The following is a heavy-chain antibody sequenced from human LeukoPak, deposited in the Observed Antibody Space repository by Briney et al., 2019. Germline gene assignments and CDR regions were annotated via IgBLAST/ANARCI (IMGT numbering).Heavy chain of an antibody. Sequence: PSETLSLTCAVHGGSFSGYYWSWIREPPGKWLEWMGAINHSGSTNYNTSLKNRITISVNTSKNHSSLKLGSVTAANTAVYYCARDRRYSSGLAKYYYCMDVWGKGSTVTVSS. D-gene: IGHD6-19*01. J-gene: IGHJ6*04. CDR2: INHSGST. V-gene: IGHV4-34*01. CDR3: ARDRRYSSGLAKYYYCMDV. CDR1: GGSFSGYY.